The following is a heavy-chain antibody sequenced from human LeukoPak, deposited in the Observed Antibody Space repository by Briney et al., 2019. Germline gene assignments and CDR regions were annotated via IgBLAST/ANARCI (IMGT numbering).Heavy chain of an antibody. Sequence: SETLSLTCAVYGGSFSGYYWSWIRQPPGKGLEWIGYIYTSGSTNYNPSLKSRVTISVDTYKNQFSLKLSSVTAADAAVYYCARGITIFGVVTKAQYYFDYWGQGTLVTVSS. CDR2: IYTSGST. CDR3: ARGITIFGVVTKAQYYFDY. CDR1: GGSFSGYY. V-gene: IGHV4-4*09. J-gene: IGHJ4*02. D-gene: IGHD3-3*01.